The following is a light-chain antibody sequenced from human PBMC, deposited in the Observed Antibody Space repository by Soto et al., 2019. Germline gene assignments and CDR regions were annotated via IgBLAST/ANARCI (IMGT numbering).Light chain of an antibody. CDR2: DAS. CDR3: QQYDNLPLT. J-gene: IGKJ3*01. CDR1: HDIRDH. V-gene: IGKV1-33*01. Sequence: DIQMTQSPSTLSASVGDRVTLTCQASHDIRDHLNWYQQKPGKAPNLLIYDASNLKTGVPSRFSGSGSGTDFTFTISSLQPEDIATYYCQQYDNLPLTFGPGTKVDIK.